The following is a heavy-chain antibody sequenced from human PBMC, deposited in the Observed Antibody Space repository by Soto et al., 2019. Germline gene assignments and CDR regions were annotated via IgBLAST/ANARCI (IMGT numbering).Heavy chain of an antibody. V-gene: IGHV3-21*01. CDR1: GFTFSSYS. CDR3: ARDGNISSSLRIYYYYYYGMAV. D-gene: IGHD6-13*01. J-gene: IGHJ6*02. CDR2: ISSSSSYI. Sequence: GGSLRLSCAASGFTFSSYSMNWVRQAPGKGLEWVSSISSSSSYIYYADSVKGRFTISRDNAKNSLYLQMNSLRAEDTAVYYCARDGNISSSLRIYYYYYYGMAVWGQGTTVTVSS.